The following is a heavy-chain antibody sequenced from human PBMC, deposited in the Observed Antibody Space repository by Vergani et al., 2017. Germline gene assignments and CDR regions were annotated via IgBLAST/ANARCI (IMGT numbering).Heavy chain of an antibody. CDR1: GFTFSNAW. CDR2: IKSKTDGGTT. J-gene: IGHJ6*02. V-gene: IGHV3-15*01. Sequence: EVQLVESGGGLVKPGGSLRLSCAASGFTFSNAWMSWVRQAPGKGLEWVGRIKSKTDGGTTDYAAPVKGRFTISRDDSKNTLYLQMNSLKTEDTAVYYCTTDSIVVVPAAIRRPSDYYYGMDVWGQGTTVTVSS. CDR3: TTDSIVVVPAAIRRPSDYYYGMDV. D-gene: IGHD2-2*02.